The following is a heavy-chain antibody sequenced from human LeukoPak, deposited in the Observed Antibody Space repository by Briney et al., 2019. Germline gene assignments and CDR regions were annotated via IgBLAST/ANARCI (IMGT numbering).Heavy chain of an antibody. Sequence: SETLSLTCTGSGGSISSYYWSWIRQPPGKGLEWIGYIYTSGSTNYNPSLKSRVTISVDTSKHQFSLKLSSVTAADTAVYYCARSNYDFWSGYYLDYWGQGTLVTVSS. CDR3: ARSNYDFWSGYYLDY. V-gene: IGHV4-4*09. D-gene: IGHD3-3*01. J-gene: IGHJ4*02. CDR2: IYTSGST. CDR1: GGSISSYY.